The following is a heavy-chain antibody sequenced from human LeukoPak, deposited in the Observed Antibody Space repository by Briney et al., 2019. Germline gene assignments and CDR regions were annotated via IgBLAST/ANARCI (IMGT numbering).Heavy chain of an antibody. CDR2: IRYDGSNK. CDR3: AKDWASSSYYYYYYMDV. V-gene: IGHV3-30*02. D-gene: IGHD2-2*01. J-gene: IGHJ6*03. Sequence: GGSLRLSCAASGFTFSSYGMHWVRQAPGKGLEWVAFIRYDGSNKYYADSVKGRFTISRDNSKNTLYLQMNSLRAEDTAVYYCAKDWASSSYYYYYYMDVWGKGTTVTISS. CDR1: GFTFSSYG.